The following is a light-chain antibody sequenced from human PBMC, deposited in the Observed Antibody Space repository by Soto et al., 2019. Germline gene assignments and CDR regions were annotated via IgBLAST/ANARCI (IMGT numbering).Light chain of an antibody. J-gene: IGKJ1*01. CDR2: DSF. CDR1: QSVSSTY. CDR3: QQFSSSPWT. Sequence: EIVLTQSPGSLSLSPGQRATLSCRASQSVSSTYLAWYQQTPGQAPMLLIYDSFKRATGIPDRFSASGSGTDFSLTISRLDPEDFAVYYCQQFSSSPWTFGQGNKVEI. V-gene: IGKV3-20*01.